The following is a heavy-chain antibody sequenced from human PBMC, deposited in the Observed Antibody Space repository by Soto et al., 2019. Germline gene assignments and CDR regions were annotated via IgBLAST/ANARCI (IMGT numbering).Heavy chain of an antibody. CDR2: ISGGGGST. V-gene: IGHV3-23*01. Sequence: PGGSLRLSCAASGFSFNIFAMNWVRQAPGQGLEWVSGISGGGGSTYYADSVKGRFTISRDNSNNTLYLQMNSLRAEDTAVYYCARAASFYYDNTGYYHFDYWGQGSPVTVSS. CDR3: ARAASFYYDNTGYYHFDY. J-gene: IGHJ4*02. CDR1: GFSFNIFA. D-gene: IGHD3-22*01.